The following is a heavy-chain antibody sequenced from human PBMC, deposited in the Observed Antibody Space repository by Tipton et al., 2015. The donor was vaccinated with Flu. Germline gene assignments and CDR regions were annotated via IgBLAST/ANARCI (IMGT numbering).Heavy chain of an antibody. J-gene: IGHJ2*01. V-gene: IGHV4-61*05. CDR1: GGSISSSSYY. Sequence: TLSLTCTVSGGSISSSSYYWGWIRQPPGKGLEWIGYIYYSGSTNYNPSLKSRVTISVDTSKNQFSLKLSSVTAADTAVYYCARTPRRGAWYLDLWGRGTLVTVSS. CDR3: ARTPRRGAWYLDL. D-gene: IGHD5-12*01. CDR2: IYYSGST.